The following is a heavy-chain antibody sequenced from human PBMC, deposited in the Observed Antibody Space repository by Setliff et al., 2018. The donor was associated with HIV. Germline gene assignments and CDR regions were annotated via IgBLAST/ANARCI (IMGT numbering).Heavy chain of an antibody. J-gene: IGHJ5*02. D-gene: IGHD2-21*01. CDR2: VSAYNGNT. Sequence: ASVKVSCKASGYTFTSYGISWVRQAPGQGLEWMGWVSAYNGNTNYAQKFQGSVTMTTDTSTSTVYMELRNLRSDDTAVYFCARGGPARVALLYWFDPWGQGTLVTVSS. CDR1: GYTFTSYG. V-gene: IGHV1-18*01. CDR3: ARGGPARVALLYWFDP.